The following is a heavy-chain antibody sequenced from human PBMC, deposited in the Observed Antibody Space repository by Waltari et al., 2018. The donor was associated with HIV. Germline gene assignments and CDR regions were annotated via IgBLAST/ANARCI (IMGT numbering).Heavy chain of an antibody. V-gene: IGHV4-38-2*02. CDR3: ARDQDYYDSSGYTCYAFDM. CDR1: ASSGSSGYS. D-gene: IGHD3-22*01. J-gene: IGHJ3*02. Sequence: QVQLQESGPGLVKPSETLSLTCKVPASSGSSGYSWGGRRQSPGKGLDWIGSIYRSGTTYYNPSFKSRVTILVNMSKNQFSLKLSSVTAADTAVYYCARDQDYYDSSGYTCYAFDMWGPGTMVTVSS. CDR2: IYRSGTT.